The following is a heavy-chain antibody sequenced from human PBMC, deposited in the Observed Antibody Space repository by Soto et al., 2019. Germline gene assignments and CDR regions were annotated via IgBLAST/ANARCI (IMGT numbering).Heavy chain of an antibody. J-gene: IGHJ4*02. CDR2: INSDGTST. CDR1: GFTFSNYC. Sequence: EVQLVESGGGLVQPGESLRLSCAASGFTFSNYCMHWVRQAPGKGLEWVSHINSDGTSTSFADSVKGRFTISRDNAKNTLYLQVDSLRAEDTAVYYCAPRHCTNGVCYNWYWGQGTLVTVSS. D-gene: IGHD2-8*01. V-gene: IGHV3-74*01. CDR3: APRHCTNGVCYNWY.